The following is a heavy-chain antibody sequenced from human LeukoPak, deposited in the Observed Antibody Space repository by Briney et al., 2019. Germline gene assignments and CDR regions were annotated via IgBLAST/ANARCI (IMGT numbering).Heavy chain of an antibody. Sequence: PGGSLRLSCAASGFTVSSNYMSWVRQTPGKGLEWVSSISSSSTYIYYADSVKGRFTISRDNAKNPLYLQMNSLRAEDTAVYYCAREPTTMILWGQGTLVTVSS. V-gene: IGHV3-21*01. J-gene: IGHJ4*02. CDR1: GFTVSSNY. CDR3: AREPTTMIL. CDR2: ISSSSTYI. D-gene: IGHD3-22*01.